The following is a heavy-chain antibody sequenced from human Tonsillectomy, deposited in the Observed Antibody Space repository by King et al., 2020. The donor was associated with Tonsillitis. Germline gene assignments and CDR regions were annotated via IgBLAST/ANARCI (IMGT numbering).Heavy chain of an antibody. Sequence: QLVQSGSELKKPGASVKVSCKASGYTFTSYAMNWVRQAPGQGLEWMGWINTNTGNPTYAQGFTGRFVFSLDTSVSTAYLQISSLKAEDTAVYYCARDSEALLWCGELLVSAGHAFDIWGQGTMVTVSS. D-gene: IGHD3-10*01. CDR2: INTNTGNP. V-gene: IGHV7-4-1*02. J-gene: IGHJ3*02. CDR1: GYTFTSYA. CDR3: ARDSEALLWCGELLVSAGHAFDI.